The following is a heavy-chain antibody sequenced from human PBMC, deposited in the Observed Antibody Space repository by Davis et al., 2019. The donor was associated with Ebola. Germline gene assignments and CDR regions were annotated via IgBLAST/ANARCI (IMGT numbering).Heavy chain of an antibody. V-gene: IGHV3-30*03. CDR3: ARSLGDVVLVPAALVPDY. D-gene: IGHD2-2*01. J-gene: IGHJ4*02. Sequence: PGGSLRLSCAASGFTFSSYGMHWVRQAPGKGLEWVAVISYDGSNKYYADSVKGRFTISRDNSKKTLYMQMNSLRAEDTAVYYCARSLGDVVLVPAALVPDYWGQGTLVTVSS. CDR2: ISYDGSNK. CDR1: GFTFSSYG.